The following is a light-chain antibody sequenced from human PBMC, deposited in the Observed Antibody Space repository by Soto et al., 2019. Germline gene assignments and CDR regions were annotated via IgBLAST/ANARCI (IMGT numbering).Light chain of an antibody. V-gene: IGLV2-18*02. CDR3: SSYTSSSTDV. J-gene: IGLJ1*01. CDR1: SSDVGGYNR. CDR2: EVS. Sequence: QSVLTQPPSVSGSPGQSVTISCTGTSSDVGGYNRVSWYQQPPGTAPKLMIYEVSNRPSGVPDRFSGSKSGNTASLTISGLQAEDEADYYCSSYTSSSTDVFGTGTKLTVL.